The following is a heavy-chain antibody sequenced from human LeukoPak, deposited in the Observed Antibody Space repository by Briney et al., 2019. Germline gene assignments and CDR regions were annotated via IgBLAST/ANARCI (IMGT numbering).Heavy chain of an antibody. Sequence: GGSLRLSCAASGFTVSSNYMSWVRQAPGKGLEWVSVIYLGGNTYYADSVKGRFTISRDNSKNTLYLEMNSLRAEDTAKYYCAKDEPSGSYKDWGQGTLVTVSS. V-gene: IGHV3-53*01. J-gene: IGHJ4*02. D-gene: IGHD3-10*01. CDR2: IYLGGNT. CDR1: GFTVSSNY. CDR3: AKDEPSGSYKD.